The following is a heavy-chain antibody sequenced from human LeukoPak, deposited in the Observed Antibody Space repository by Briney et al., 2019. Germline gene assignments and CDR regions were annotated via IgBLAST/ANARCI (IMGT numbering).Heavy chain of an antibody. V-gene: IGHV3-21*01. CDR1: GFTFSSYS. CDR2: ISNSSSYI. Sequence: GGSLRLSGAASGFTFSSYSMNWVRQAPGKGLEWVSSISNSSSYIYYADSVNGRFTISRGNAKNSLYLPMNSLSAEDTAVYYCARDPEAYDYVWGSYRYYDYWGQGALVTVSS. J-gene: IGHJ4*02. CDR3: ARDPEAYDYVWGSYRYYDY. D-gene: IGHD3-16*02.